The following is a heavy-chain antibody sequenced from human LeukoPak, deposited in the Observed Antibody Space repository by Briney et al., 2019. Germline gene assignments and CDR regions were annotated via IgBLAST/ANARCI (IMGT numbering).Heavy chain of an antibody. CDR3: ARAAAYSSSWNAFDI. CDR1: GGSISSYY. D-gene: IGHD6-13*01. CDR2: IYTSGST. Sequence: NPSETLSLTCAVSGGSISSYYWNWIRQPPGKGLEWIGRIYTSGSTNYNPSLKSRVTMSVDTSKNQFSLKLSSVTAADTAVYYCARAAAYSSSWNAFDIWGQGTMVTVSS. J-gene: IGHJ3*02. V-gene: IGHV4-4*07.